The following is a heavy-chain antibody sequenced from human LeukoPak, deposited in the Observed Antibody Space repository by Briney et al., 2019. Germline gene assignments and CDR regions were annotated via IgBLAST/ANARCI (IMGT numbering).Heavy chain of an antibody. CDR2: IYYSGST. J-gene: IGHJ3*02. Sequence: SETLSLTCTVYGGSISSYYWSWIRQPPGKGLEWIGYIYYSGSTNYNPSLKSRATISVDTSKNQFSLKLSSVTAADTAVYYCARAEAFDIWGQGTMVTVSS. CDR1: GGSISSYY. V-gene: IGHV4-59*01. CDR3: ARAEAFDI.